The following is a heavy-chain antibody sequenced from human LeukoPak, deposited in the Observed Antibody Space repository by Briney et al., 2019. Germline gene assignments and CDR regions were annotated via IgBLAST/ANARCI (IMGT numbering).Heavy chain of an antibody. CDR3: ARDGSLPDY. CDR2: IHTDASTT. CDR1: GFTFSSYW. J-gene: IGHJ4*02. V-gene: IGHV3-74*01. Sequence: GGSLRLSCAASGFTFSSYWMHWVRQAPGKGLVWVSRIHTDASTTSYADSVKGRFTISRDNAKNTLYLQMNSLRAEDTAVYYCARDGSLPDYWGQGTLVTVSS.